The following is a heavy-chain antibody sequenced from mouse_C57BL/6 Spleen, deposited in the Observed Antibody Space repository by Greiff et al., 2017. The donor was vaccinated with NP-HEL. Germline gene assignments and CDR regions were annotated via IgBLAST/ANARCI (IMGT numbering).Heavy chain of an antibody. D-gene: IGHD1-1*01. J-gene: IGHJ1*03. CDR3: ARYNYYGSRRWYFDV. Sequence: VQLQQPGAELVRPGSSVKLSCKASGYTFTSYWMHWVKQRPIQGLEWIGNIDPSDSETHYNQKFKDKATLTVDKSSSTAYMQLSSLTSEDSAGYYCARYNYYGSRRWYFDVWGTGTTVTVSS. CDR2: IDPSDSET. CDR1: GYTFTSYW. V-gene: IGHV1-52*01.